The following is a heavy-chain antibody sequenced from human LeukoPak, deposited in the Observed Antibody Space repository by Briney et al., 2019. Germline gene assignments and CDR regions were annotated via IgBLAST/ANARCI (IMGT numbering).Heavy chain of an antibody. Sequence: GASVKVSCKASGGIFSSYAISWVRQAPGQGLEWMGGIIPIFGTANYAQKFQGRVTITTDESTSTAYMELSSLRSEDTAVYYCARVALPEVPAAMRGFWFDPWGQGTLVTVSS. CDR2: IIPIFGTA. V-gene: IGHV1-69*05. CDR1: GGIFSSYA. J-gene: IGHJ5*02. D-gene: IGHD2-2*01. CDR3: ARVALPEVPAAMRGFWFDP.